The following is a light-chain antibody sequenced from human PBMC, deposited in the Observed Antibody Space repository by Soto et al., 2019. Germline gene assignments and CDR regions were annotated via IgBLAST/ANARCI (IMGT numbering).Light chain of an antibody. CDR2: DAS. V-gene: IGKV3-11*01. CDR3: QQRSNWPLT. Sequence: EIVLTQSPATLSLSPGERATLSCRASQSVSTYLAWDQQKPGQAPRLLIYDASNRATGIPDRFSGSGSGTDFTLTISSLEPEDFAVYYCQQRSNWPLTFGGGTEVEIK. J-gene: IGKJ4*01. CDR1: QSVSTY.